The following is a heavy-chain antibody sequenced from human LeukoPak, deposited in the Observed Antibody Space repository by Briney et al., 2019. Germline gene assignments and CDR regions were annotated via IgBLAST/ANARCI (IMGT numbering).Heavy chain of an antibody. CDR1: GGSISSYY. D-gene: IGHD2-15*01. J-gene: IGHJ3*02. V-gene: IGHV4-59*08. Sequence: PSETLSLTCTVSGGSISSYYRSWIRQPPGKGLEWIGYIYYSGSTNYNPSLKSRVTISVDTSKNQFSLKLSSVTAADMAVYYCARHRNSGGTDAFDIWGQGTMVTVSS. CDR2: IYYSGST. CDR3: ARHRNSGGTDAFDI.